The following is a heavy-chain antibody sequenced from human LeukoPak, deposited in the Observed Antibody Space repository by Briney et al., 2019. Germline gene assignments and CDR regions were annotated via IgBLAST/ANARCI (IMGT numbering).Heavy chain of an antibody. J-gene: IGHJ4*02. D-gene: IGHD3-22*01. V-gene: IGHV4-59*08. CDR3: ARRAYYYDSSGRWFYFDY. Sequence: SETLSLTCSVAGASITSDYWSWIRQPPGKGLEWIGYVHHSGTTKYNPSLNSRVTISMDTSKNQFSLKLSSVTAADTAVYYCARRAYYYDSSGRWFYFDYWGQGTLVTVSS. CDR1: GASITSDY. CDR2: VHHSGTT.